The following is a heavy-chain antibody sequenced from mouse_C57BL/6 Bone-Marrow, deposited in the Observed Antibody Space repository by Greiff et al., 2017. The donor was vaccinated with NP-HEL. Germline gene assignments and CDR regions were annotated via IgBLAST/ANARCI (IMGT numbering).Heavy chain of an antibody. Sequence: EVQRVESGPGLAKPSQTLSLTCSVTGYSITSDYWNWIRKFPGNKLEYMGYISYSGSTYYNPSLKSRISITRDTSKNQYYLQLNSMTTEDTATYYCARYMNGYFHWYFDVWGTGTTVTVSS. J-gene: IGHJ1*03. CDR3: ARYMNGYFHWYFDV. D-gene: IGHD2-3*01. CDR2: ISYSGST. CDR1: GYSITSDY. V-gene: IGHV3-8*01.